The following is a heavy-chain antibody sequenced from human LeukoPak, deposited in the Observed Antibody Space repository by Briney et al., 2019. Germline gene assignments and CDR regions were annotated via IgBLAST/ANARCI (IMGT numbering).Heavy chain of an antibody. V-gene: IGHV1-8*01. CDR3: ARATMRAGTIRY. J-gene: IGHJ4*02. Sequence: ASVKVSCKASGYTFTSYDINWVRQATGQGLEWMGWMNPNSGNTGYAQKFRGRVTMTRNTSISTAYMELSSLRSEDTAVYYCARATMRAGTIRYWGQGTLVTVSS. D-gene: IGHD6-19*01. CDR2: MNPNSGNT. CDR1: GYTFTSYD.